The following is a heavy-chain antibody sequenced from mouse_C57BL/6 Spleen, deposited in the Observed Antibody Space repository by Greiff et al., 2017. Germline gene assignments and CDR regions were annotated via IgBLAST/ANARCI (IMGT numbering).Heavy chain of an antibody. CDR1: GYTFTSYW. V-gene: IGHV1-55*01. CDR2: IYPGSGST. CDR3: ARGDSRTTPNYFDY. Sequence: VQLQQSGAELVKPGASVKMSCKASGYTFTSYWITWVKQRPGQGLEWIGDIYPGSGSTNYNEKFKSKATLTVDTSSSTAYMQLSSLTSEDSAVYYCARGDSRTTPNYFDYWGQGTTLTVSS. J-gene: IGHJ2*01.